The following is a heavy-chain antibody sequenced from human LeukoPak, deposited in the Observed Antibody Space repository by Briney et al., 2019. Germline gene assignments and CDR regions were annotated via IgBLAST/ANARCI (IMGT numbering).Heavy chain of an antibody. Sequence: PGASVTVSCKASGYTFTGYYMHWVRQAPGQGLEWMGWINPNSGGTNYAQKFQGRVTMTRDTSISTAYMELSRLRSDDTAVYYCARGTRYCSGGSCYLFPDYYMDVWGKGTTVTVSS. J-gene: IGHJ6*03. V-gene: IGHV1-2*02. CDR3: ARGTRYCSGGSCYLFPDYYMDV. CDR2: INPNSGGT. D-gene: IGHD2-15*01. CDR1: GYTFTGYY.